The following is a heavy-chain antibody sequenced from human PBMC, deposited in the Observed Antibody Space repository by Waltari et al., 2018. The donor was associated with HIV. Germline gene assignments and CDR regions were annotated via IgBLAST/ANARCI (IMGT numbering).Heavy chain of an antibody. D-gene: IGHD6-13*01. J-gene: IGHJ5*02. Sequence: EVQLLESGGGLVQPGGSLRLSCAASGFTFSSYAMSWVRQAPGKGLEWVSAISGSGGSTYYADSVKGRFTISRDNSKNTLYLQMNSLRAEDTAVYYCAKFGPFIAAAGRGNWFDPWGQGTLVTVSS. CDR3: AKFGPFIAAAGRGNWFDP. CDR1: GFTFSSYA. V-gene: IGHV3-23*01. CDR2: ISGSGGST.